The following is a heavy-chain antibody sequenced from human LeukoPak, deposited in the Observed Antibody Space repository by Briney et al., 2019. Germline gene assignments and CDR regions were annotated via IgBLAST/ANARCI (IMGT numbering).Heavy chain of an antibody. V-gene: IGHV4-34*01. CDR2: INHSGST. CDR1: GGSFSGYY. Sequence: SETLSLTCAVYGGSFSGYYWSWIRQPPGKGLEWIGEINHSGSTNYNPSLKSRVTISVDTSKNQFSLQLNSVTPEDTAVYYCARSSPLIAVAGNFDYWGQGTLVTVSS. CDR3: ARSSPLIAVAGNFDY. D-gene: IGHD6-19*01. J-gene: IGHJ4*02.